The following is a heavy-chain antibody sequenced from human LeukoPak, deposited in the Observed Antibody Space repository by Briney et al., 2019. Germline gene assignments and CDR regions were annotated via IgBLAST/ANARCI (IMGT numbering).Heavy chain of an antibody. CDR2: IYYSAST. D-gene: IGHD3-3*01. J-gene: IGHJ5*02. CDR3: ARADVDFWSGYFWFDP. Sequence: SETLSLTCTVSGGSINSYYWSWLRQPPGKGLEWIGYIYYSASTNYNPSLKSRVTISVDTSKNQFSLKLSSVTAADTAVYYCARADVDFWSGYFWFDPWGQGTLVTVSS. V-gene: IGHV4-59*01. CDR1: GGSINSYY.